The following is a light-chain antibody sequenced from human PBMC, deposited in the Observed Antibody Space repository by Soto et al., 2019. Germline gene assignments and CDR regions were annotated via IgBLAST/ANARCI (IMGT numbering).Light chain of an antibody. CDR1: ESVSSSY. V-gene: IGKV3-20*01. CDR2: GAS. J-gene: IGKJ1*01. Sequence: EIGLTQSRGTLSLSPGERATLSCRASESVSSSYLAWYQQNPGQAPRLLIYGASSRATGIPDRFGGSGSGTDFTLTISRLEPEDFAVYYCQQYGSSPWTFGQGTKVDIK. CDR3: QQYGSSPWT.